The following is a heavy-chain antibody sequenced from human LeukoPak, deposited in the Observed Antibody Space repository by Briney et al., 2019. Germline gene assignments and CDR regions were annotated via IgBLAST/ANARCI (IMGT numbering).Heavy chain of an antibody. V-gene: IGHV4-59*01. CDR2: IYYSGST. D-gene: IGHD6-13*01. Sequence: SETLSLTCTVSGGSISSYYWSWIRQPPGKGLEWIGYIYYSGSTNYNPSLKSRVTISVDTSKNQFSLKLSSVTAADTAVYYCARGSRARPGIAAAGPLRTDYWGQGTLVTVSS. CDR3: ARGSRARPGIAAAGPLRTDY. J-gene: IGHJ4*02. CDR1: GGSISSYY.